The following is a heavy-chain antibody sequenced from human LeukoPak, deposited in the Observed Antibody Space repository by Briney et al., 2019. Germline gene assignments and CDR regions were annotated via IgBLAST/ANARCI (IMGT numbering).Heavy chain of an antibody. J-gene: IGHJ4*02. D-gene: IGHD4-23*01. CDR2: IIPILGIA. V-gene: IGHV1-69*04. Sequence: GSSVTVSCKASGGTFSSYAISWVRQAPGQGLEWMGRIIPILGIANYAQKFQGRVTITADKSTSTAYMELSSLRSEDTAVYYCARVVTEPFAFDYWGQGTLVTVSS. CDR1: GGTFSSYA. CDR3: ARVVTEPFAFDY.